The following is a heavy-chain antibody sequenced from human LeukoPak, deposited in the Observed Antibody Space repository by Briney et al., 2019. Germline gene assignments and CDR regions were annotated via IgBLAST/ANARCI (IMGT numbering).Heavy chain of an antibody. J-gene: IGHJ3*02. CDR3: AKGRRDYYDILTGYYIGDAFDI. Sequence: GGSLRLSCAASGFTFSSYAMSWVRQAPGKGLEWVSPISGSGGSTYYADSVKGRFTISRDNSKNTLYLQMNSLRAEDTAVYYCAKGRRDYYDILTGYYIGDAFDIWGQGTMVTVSS. CDR2: ISGSGGST. D-gene: IGHD3-9*01. V-gene: IGHV3-23*01. CDR1: GFTFSSYA.